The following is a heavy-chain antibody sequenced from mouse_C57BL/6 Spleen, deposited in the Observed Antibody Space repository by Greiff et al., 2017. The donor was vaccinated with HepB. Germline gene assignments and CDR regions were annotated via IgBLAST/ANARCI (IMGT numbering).Heavy chain of an antibody. CDR3: ARSRSNYVDYAMDY. Sequence: QVQLKQSGAELVKPGASVKISCKASGYAFSSYWMNWVKQRPGKGLEWIGQIYPGDGDTNYNGKFKGKATLTADKSSSTAYMQLSSLTSEDSAVYFCARSRSNYVDYAMDYWGQGTSVTVSS. CDR1: GYAFSSYW. V-gene: IGHV1-80*01. CDR2: IYPGDGDT. J-gene: IGHJ4*01. D-gene: IGHD2-5*01.